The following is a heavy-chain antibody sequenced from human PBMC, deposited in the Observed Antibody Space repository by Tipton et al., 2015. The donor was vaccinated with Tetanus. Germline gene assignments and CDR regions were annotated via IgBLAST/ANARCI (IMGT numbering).Heavy chain of an antibody. J-gene: IGHJ6*02. CDR1: GGSISSSSYY. D-gene: IGHD4-17*01. Sequence: TLSLTCTVSGGSISSSSYYWDWIRQPPGKGLEWIGSIYYSGSTYYNPSLKSRVTISVDTSKNQFSLKLSSVTAADTAVYYCARSVTTTNYYYYYGMDVWGQGTTVTVSS. V-gene: IGHV4-39*01. CDR2: IYYSGST. CDR3: ARSVTTTNYYYYYGMDV.